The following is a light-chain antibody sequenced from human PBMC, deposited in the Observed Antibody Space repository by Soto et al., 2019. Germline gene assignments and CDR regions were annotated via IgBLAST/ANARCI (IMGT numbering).Light chain of an antibody. CDR1: SSKIGGNS. Sequence: QSAMTQPPSVSEAPGQKVTISCSGSSSKIGGNSVSWYQQLPGTAPKLLIYDDDKRPSGIPDRFSGSKSGTSATLGITGFRTGDEADYYCGSWDSSLSAYVFGTGTKLTVL. CDR3: GSWDSSLSAYV. CDR2: DDD. J-gene: IGLJ1*01. V-gene: IGLV1-51*01.